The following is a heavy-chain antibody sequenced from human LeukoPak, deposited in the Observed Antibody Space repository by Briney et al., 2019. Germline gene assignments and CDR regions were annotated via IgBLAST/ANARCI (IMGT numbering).Heavy chain of an antibody. D-gene: IGHD3-10*01. V-gene: IGHV3-48*04. CDR2: IKSSGSTT. CDR3: ARESGGAYGSGSYFLR. CDR1: GFTFSDYA. Sequence: GGSLRLSCAASGFTFSDYAMNWVRQAPGKGLEWISYIKSSGSTTYYADSVRGRFTISRDNARNSLYLQMNSLRAEDTAVYYCARESGGAYGSGSYFLRWGQGTLVTVSS. J-gene: IGHJ4*02.